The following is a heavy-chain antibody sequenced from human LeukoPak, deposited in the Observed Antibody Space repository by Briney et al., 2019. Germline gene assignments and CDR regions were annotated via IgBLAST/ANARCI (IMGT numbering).Heavy chain of an antibody. CDR3: ARGRSGSYSSFYYYYYGMDV. CDR1: GGSISSGNYY. J-gene: IGHJ6*02. Sequence: PSETLSLTCTVSGGSISSGNYYWSWIRQPPGKGLEWIVNIYYSGSTYYNPSLRNRVNMSIDASKNQFSLKLSSVTAADTAVYYCARGRSGSYSSFYYYYYGMDVWGQGTTVTVSS. D-gene: IGHD1-26*01. V-gene: IGHV4-30-4*01. CDR2: IYYSGST.